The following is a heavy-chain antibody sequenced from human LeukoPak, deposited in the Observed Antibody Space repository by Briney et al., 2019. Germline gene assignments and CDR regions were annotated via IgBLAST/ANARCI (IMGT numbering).Heavy chain of an antibody. CDR2: IYYSGST. V-gene: IGHV4-59*11. Sequence: PSETLSLTCTVSGGSISSHYWSWIRQPPGKGLEWIGYIYYSGSTNYNPSLKSRVTISVDTSKNQFSLKLSSVTAADTAVYYCARGPKELRWYTNWFDPWGQGTLVTVSS. CDR3: ARGPKELRWYTNWFDP. J-gene: IGHJ5*02. D-gene: IGHD4-23*01. CDR1: GGSISSHY.